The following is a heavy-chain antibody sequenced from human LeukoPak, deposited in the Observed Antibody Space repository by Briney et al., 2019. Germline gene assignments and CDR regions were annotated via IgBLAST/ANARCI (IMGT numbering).Heavy chain of an antibody. Sequence: PGGSLRLSCAASGFTLRSYAMHWVRQAPGKGLEWVAVISYDGSNKYYADSVKGRFTISRDNSKNTLYLQMNSLRAEDTAVYYCARETSITGTTPFDYWGQGTLVTVSS. CDR1: GFTLRSYA. D-gene: IGHD1-7*01. CDR3: ARETSITGTTPFDY. V-gene: IGHV3-30-3*01. J-gene: IGHJ4*02. CDR2: ISYDGSNK.